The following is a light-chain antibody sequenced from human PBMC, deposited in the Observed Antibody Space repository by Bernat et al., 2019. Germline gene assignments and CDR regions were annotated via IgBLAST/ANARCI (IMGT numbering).Light chain of an antibody. CDR1: ISNIGTNT. CDR2: TNN. J-gene: IGLJ3*02. Sequence: QAVLTQPPSASGTPGQWVTISSSGSISNIGTNTVNWYQQLPGTAPKLLIYTNNQRPSGGPDRFSGSKSGTSASLAISGLQSEDEADYHCAAWDDSLNGPVFGGGTKLTVL. V-gene: IGLV1-44*01. CDR3: AAWDDSLNGPV.